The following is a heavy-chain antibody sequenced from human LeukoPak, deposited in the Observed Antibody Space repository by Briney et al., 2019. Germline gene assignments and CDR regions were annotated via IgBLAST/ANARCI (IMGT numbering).Heavy chain of an antibody. V-gene: IGHV3-23*01. Sequence: PGGSLRLSCAASGFTFSSYAMSWVRQAPGRGLEWVSAISGSGGSTYYADSVKGRFTISRDNSKNTLYLQMNSLRAEDTAVYYCAKAIRLGELSLPFDYWGQGTLVTVSS. CDR3: AKAIRLGELSLPFDY. CDR2: ISGSGGST. J-gene: IGHJ4*02. D-gene: IGHD3-16*02. CDR1: GFTFSSYA.